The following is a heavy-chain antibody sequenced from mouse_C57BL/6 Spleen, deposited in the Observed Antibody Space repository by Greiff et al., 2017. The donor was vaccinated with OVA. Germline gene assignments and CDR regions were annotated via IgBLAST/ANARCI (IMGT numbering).Heavy chain of an antibody. CDR3: ARGRSSYWYFDV. V-gene: IGHV1-81*01. CDR2: IYPRSGNT. Sequence: QVQLQQSGAELARPGASVKLSCKASGYTFTSYGISWVKQRTGQGLEWIGEIYPRSGNTYYNEKIKGKATLTADKSSSTAYMELRSLTSEDSAVYVCARGRSSYWYFDVWGTGTTVTVSS. J-gene: IGHJ1*03. CDR1: GYTFTSYG. D-gene: IGHD1-1*01.